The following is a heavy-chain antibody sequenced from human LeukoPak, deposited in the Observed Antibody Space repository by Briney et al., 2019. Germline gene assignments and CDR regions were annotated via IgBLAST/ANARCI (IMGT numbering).Heavy chain of an antibody. CDR2: IFPSGGEI. Sequence: GGSLRLSCAASGFTFSTFAMIWVRQPPGEGLEWVSSIFPSGGEIHYADSVRGRFTISRDNSKSTLSLQMNSLRAEDTAIYYCATYRQVLLAFESWGQGTLVTVSS. V-gene: IGHV3-23*01. CDR1: GFTFSTFA. D-gene: IGHD2-8*02. CDR3: ATYRQVLLAFES. J-gene: IGHJ4*02.